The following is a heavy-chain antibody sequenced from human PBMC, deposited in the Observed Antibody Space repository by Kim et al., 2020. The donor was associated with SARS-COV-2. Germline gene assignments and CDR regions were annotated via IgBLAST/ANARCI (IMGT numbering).Heavy chain of an antibody. V-gene: IGHV3-48*02. CDR2: ITSSSATI. CDR3: ARAAWGSDY. J-gene: IGHJ4*02. CDR1: GFMFSKYS. Sequence: GGSLRLSCAASGFMFSKYSMNWVRQAPGKGLEWLSYITSSSATIYYADSVKGRFTISRDNAKNSLYLQMSSLRDEDTAVYYCARAAWGSDYWGQGTLVTVSS. D-gene: IGHD7-27*01.